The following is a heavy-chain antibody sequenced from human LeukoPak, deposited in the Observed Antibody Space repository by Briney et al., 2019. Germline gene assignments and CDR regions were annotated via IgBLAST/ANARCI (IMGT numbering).Heavy chain of an antibody. J-gene: IGHJ6*03. V-gene: IGHV3-53*01. CDR2: IYSGGST. D-gene: IGHD6-13*01. Sequence: QPGGSLRLSCAASGFTVSSNYMSWVRQAPGKGLEWVSVIYSGGSTYYADSVKGRFTISRDNSKNTLYLQMNSLRAEDTAVYYCAKDATAVVGTVYMDVWGKGTTVTISS. CDR3: AKDATAVVGTVYMDV. CDR1: GFTVSSNY.